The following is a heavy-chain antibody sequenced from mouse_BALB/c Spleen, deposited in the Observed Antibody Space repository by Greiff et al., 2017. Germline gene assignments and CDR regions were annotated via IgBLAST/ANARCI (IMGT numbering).Heavy chain of an antibody. CDR2: INPYNGAT. J-gene: IGHJ3*01. V-gene: IGHV1-26*01. D-gene: IGHD4-1*01. Sequence: LVEPGASVKISCKASGYSFTGYYMHWVKQSHVKSLEWIGRINPYNGATSYNQNFKDKASLTVDKSSSTAYMELHSLTSEDSAVYYCARSGWDVTWFAYWGQGTLVTVSA. CDR1: GYSFTGYY. CDR3: ARSGWDVTWFAY.